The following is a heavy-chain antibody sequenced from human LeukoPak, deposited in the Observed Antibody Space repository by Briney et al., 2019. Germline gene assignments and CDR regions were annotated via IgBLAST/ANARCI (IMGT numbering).Heavy chain of an antibody. D-gene: IGHD3-9*01. Sequence: GGSLRLSCATSGFSFTDYPMNWVRQAPGKGLEWISNIRTTAEGAKYAYYADSVKGRVTISRDDGKNTLYLHMNCLRDDDTAVYYCAADKRYAFDYWGQGILVTVSS. V-gene: IGHV3-48*02. J-gene: IGHJ4*02. CDR3: AADKRYAFDY. CDR1: GFSFTDYP. CDR2: IRTTAEGAKYA.